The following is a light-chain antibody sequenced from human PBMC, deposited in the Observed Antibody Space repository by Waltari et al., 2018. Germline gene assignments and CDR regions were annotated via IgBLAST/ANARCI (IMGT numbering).Light chain of an antibody. V-gene: IGKV1-12*01. CDR3: QEANSFPLT. CDR2: AAS. Sequence: PPSASETPGQRVTITCRASQGIRSWLSWYQQKPGKAPKLLIYAASNLQSGVPSRFSGSDSGTEFTLTISSLQPEDVATYYCQEANSFPLTFGGGTKVEI. CDR1: QGIRSW. J-gene: IGKJ4*01.